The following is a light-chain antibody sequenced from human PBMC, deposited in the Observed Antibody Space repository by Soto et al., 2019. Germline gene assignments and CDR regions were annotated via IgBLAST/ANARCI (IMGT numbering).Light chain of an antibody. V-gene: IGKV1-33*01. CDR1: QDISNY. CDR2: DAS. CDR3: QQYDNLLPLT. Sequence: DIQMTQSPSSLSASVGDRVTITCQASQDISNYLNWYQQKPGKAPKLLIYDASNLETGVPSRFSGSGSGTDFTFTISSLQPEDIATYYCQQYDNLLPLTVGGGTKVDIK. J-gene: IGKJ4*01.